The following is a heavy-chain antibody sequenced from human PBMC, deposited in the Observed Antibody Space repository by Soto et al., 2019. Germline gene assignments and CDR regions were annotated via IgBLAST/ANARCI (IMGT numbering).Heavy chain of an antibody. CDR3: AREPTLYGDHRYFDL. V-gene: IGHV4-30-4*01. Sequence: QVQLQESGPGLVKPSQTLSLTCTVSGGSISSGDYYWSWIRQPPGKGLEWIGYIYYSGSTYYNPSLKSRVTISVDTSKNHFSLKLSSVTAADTAVYYCAREPTLYGDHRYFDLWGRGTLVTVSS. CDR2: IYYSGST. CDR1: GGSISSGDYY. J-gene: IGHJ2*01. D-gene: IGHD4-17*01.